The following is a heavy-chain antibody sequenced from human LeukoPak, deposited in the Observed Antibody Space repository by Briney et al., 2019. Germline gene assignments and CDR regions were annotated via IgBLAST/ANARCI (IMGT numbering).Heavy chain of an antibody. Sequence: PGGSLRLSCAASGFTFSSYSMNWVRQAPGKGLEWVSSISSSSYIYYADSVKGRFTISRDNAKNSLYLQMNSLRAEDTAVYYCARVAYYYDSSGYYPLNYWGQGTLVTVSS. CDR1: GFTFSSYS. D-gene: IGHD3-22*01. V-gene: IGHV3-21*01. CDR3: ARVAYYYDSSGYYPLNY. CDR2: ISSSSYI. J-gene: IGHJ4*02.